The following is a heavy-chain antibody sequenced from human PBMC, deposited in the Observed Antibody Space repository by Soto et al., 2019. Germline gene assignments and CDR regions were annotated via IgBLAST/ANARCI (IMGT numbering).Heavy chain of an antibody. CDR3: VTVNLVGAAYYFDY. J-gene: IGHJ4*02. CDR1: GGSIRNGDYY. D-gene: IGHD1-26*01. V-gene: IGHV4-30-4*01. CDR2: VYYSGTT. Sequence: PSETLSLTCTVSGGSIRNGDYYWGWIRQPPGKGLEWIGYVYYSGTTYSHPSLNSRVSISVDTSENQFSLRLTSVTAADTAVYYCVTVNLVGAAYYFDYWGPGTRVTVSS.